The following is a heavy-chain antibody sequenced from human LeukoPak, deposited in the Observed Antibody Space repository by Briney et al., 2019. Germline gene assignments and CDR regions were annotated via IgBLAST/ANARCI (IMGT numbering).Heavy chain of an antibody. J-gene: IGHJ3*02. D-gene: IGHD3-22*01. CDR2: ISAYNGNT. V-gene: IGHV1-18*01. CDR1: GYTFTSYG. Sequence: GASVKVSCKASGYTFTSYGISWVRQAPGQGLEWMGWISAYNGNTNYAQKPQGRVTMTTDTSTSTAYMELRSLRSDDTAVYYCARDDNPYYYDSSGYYSAFDIWGQGTMVTVSS. CDR3: ARDDNPYYYDSSGYYSAFDI.